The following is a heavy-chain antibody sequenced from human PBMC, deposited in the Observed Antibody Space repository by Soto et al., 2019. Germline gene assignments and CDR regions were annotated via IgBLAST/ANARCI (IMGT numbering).Heavy chain of an antibody. CDR2: INHDGSDK. V-gene: IGHV3-7*03. Sequence: GGSLRLSCAASGFTFSSYEMNWVRQAPGKGLECVARINHDGSDKNYVDSVKGRFTISRDNAKNSLFLQMNSLRADDTAVYYCTTLSWDASDWHWGLGALVTVSS. D-gene: IGHD6-19*01. CDR1: GFTFSSYE. J-gene: IGHJ4*02. CDR3: TTLSWDASDWH.